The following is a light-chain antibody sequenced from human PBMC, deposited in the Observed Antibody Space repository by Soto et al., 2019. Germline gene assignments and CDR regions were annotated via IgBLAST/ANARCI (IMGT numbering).Light chain of an antibody. CDR2: GAS. V-gene: IGKV3-15*01. J-gene: IGKJ2*01. Sequence: EIVMTQSPATLAVSPGERAALSCRASQSVSSNFAWYQQKPGQAPRLLIYGASSRATGTPARFSGSGSGTEFTLTISSLQSEYFEVYYCQQYNNWPYTFGLGTKLEMK. CDR1: QSVSSN. CDR3: QQYNNWPYT.